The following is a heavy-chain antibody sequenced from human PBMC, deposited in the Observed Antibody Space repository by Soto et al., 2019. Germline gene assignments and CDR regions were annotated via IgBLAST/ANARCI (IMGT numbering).Heavy chain of an antibody. CDR3: ARLASHYYGSGSSRPLLYYYYGMDV. Sequence: PSETLSVTCAVSGGSISSGGCSWSWIRQPPGKGLEWIGYIYHSGSTYYNPSLKSRVTISVDTSKNQFSLKLSSVTAADTAVYYCARLASHYYGSGSSRPLLYYYYGMDVWGQGTTVTVSS. CDR2: IYHSGST. V-gene: IGHV4-30-2*03. J-gene: IGHJ6*02. D-gene: IGHD3-10*01. CDR1: GGSISSGGCS.